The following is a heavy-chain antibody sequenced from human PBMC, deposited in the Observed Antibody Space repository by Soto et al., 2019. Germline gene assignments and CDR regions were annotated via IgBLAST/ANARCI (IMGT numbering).Heavy chain of an antibody. V-gene: IGHV3-73*01. D-gene: IGHD6-19*01. Sequence: PGGSLRLSCAASGFTFSGSAMHWVRQASGKGLGWVGRIRSKANSYATAYAASVKGRFTISRDDSKNTAYLQMTSLKTEDTAVYYCTRLVFTTGYRSGWPDNWFEPWGQGTLVTVSS. J-gene: IGHJ5*02. CDR3: TRLVFTTGYRSGWPDNWFEP. CDR2: IRSKANSYAT. CDR1: GFTFSGSA.